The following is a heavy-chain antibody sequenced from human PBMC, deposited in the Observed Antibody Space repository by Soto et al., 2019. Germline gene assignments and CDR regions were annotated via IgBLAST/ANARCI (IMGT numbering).Heavy chain of an antibody. V-gene: IGHV4-59*08. J-gene: IGHJ4*02. CDR2: IYYSAST. D-gene: IGHD2-21*02. Sequence: SETLSLTYTVSGGSISSYYWNWIRQPPGKGLEWIGYIYYSASTNYSPSLKSRVTISVDTSKNQFSLNLSSVTVADTAVYYCARHLPYCGGDCYSLDYWGQGTLVTVSS. CDR3: ARHLPYCGGDCYSLDY. CDR1: GGSISSYY.